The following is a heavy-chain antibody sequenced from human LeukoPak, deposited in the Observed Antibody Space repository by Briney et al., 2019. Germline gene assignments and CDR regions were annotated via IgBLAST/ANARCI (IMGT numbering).Heavy chain of an antibody. V-gene: IGHV4-30-4*01. D-gene: IGHD3-10*01. CDR1: GGSISSGDYY. CDR2: IYYSGST. CDR3: ARERDGKPGLWFDP. J-gene: IGHJ5*02. Sequence: SETLSPTCTVSGGSISSGDYYWSWIRQPPGKGLEWMGYIYYSGSTYYNPSLKSRVTISVDTSKNQFSLKLSSVTAADTAVYYCARERDGKPGLWFDPWGQGTLVTVSS.